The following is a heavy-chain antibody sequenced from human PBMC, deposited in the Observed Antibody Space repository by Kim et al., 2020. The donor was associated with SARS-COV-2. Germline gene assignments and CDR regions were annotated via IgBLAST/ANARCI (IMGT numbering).Heavy chain of an antibody. CDR2: INAGNGNT. V-gene: IGHV1-3*01. CDR3: ARDRDARTGITMVQGVIITSRGMDV. D-gene: IGHD3-10*01. J-gene: IGHJ6*02. Sequence: ASVKVSCKASGYTFTSYAMHWVRQAPGQRLEWMGWINAGNGNTKYSQKFQGRVTITRDTSASTAYMELSSLRSEDTAVYYCARDRDARTGITMVQGVIITSRGMDVWGQGTTVTVSS. CDR1: GYTFTSYA.